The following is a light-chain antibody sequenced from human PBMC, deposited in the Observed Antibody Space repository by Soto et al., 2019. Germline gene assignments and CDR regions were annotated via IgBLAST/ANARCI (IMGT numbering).Light chain of an antibody. Sequence: DIPMTQSPSSLSASVGDRVTISCRASLAISNYLAWYQQEPGKPPKLLIYGASTLKSGVPSRFSGSGSGTEFTLTISSLQPEDVATYYCQKYNIAPLTFGGGTKVEIK. CDR3: QKYNIAPLT. CDR2: GAS. V-gene: IGKV1-27*01. J-gene: IGKJ4*01. CDR1: LAISNY.